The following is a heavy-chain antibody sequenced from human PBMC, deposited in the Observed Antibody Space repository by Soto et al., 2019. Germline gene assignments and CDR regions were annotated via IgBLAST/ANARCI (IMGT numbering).Heavy chain of an antibody. CDR1: GFIFNKDW. Sequence: EVQLVESGGGLVQPGGSLRLSCAASGFIFNKDWMHWVRQAPGKGLVWVSRINEDGSGTSYADSVKGRFTISRDNAKNTVSLQMNSRRVDDTAVYYCARDILEIRGPGAMVTVSS. J-gene: IGHJ3*01. V-gene: IGHV3-74*01. CDR2: INEDGSGT. CDR3: ARDILEI.